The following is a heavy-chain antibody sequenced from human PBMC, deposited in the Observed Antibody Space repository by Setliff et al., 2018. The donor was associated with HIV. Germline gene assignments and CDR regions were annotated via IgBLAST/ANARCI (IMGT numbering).Heavy chain of an antibody. J-gene: IGHJ3*02. CDR3: ARDRPNYYDSSGYAFDI. CDR2: ISSSSGYI. D-gene: IGHD3-22*01. CDR1: GFTSSSYS. V-gene: IGHV3-21*01. Sequence: LRLSCAASGFTSSSYSMNWVRQAPGKGLEWVSSISSSSGYIHYADSLKGRFTISRDNAKNSLYLQMNSLRAEDTAVYYCARDRPNYYDSSGYAFDIWGQGTMVTVSS.